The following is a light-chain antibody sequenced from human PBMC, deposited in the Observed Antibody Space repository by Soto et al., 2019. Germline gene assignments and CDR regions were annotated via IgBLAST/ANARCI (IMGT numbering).Light chain of an antibody. CDR2: DVS. V-gene: IGLV2-14*01. J-gene: IGLJ1*01. CDR1: SSDVGGYNY. CDR3: SSYTSSSTLVV. Sequence: QSALTQPASVSGSPGQSITISCTGTSSDVGGYNYVSWDQQHPGKAPKLMIYDVSNRPSGVSNRFSGSKSGNTASLTISGLQAEDWADYYCSSYTSSSTLVVFGTRTKLTV.